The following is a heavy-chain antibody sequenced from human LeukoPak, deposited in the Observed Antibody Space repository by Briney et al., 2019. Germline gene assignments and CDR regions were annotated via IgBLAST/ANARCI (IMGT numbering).Heavy chain of an antibody. CDR3: ARDLLNEGNHLDY. J-gene: IGHJ4*02. D-gene: IGHD4-23*01. Sequence: SETLSLTCTVSGGSISSGDYYWSWIRQPPGKGLEWIGYIYYSGSTYYNPSLKSRVTISVDTSKNQSSLKLSSVTAADTAVYYCARDLLNEGNHLDYWGQGTLVTVSS. CDR2: IYYSGST. V-gene: IGHV4-30-4*01. CDR1: GGSISSGDYY.